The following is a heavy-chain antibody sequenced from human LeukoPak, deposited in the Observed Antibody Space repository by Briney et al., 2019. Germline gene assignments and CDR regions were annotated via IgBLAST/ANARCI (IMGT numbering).Heavy chain of an antibody. J-gene: IGHJ4*02. V-gene: IGHV1-69*05. D-gene: IGHD1-1*01. CDR3: ARGPELERFDY. CDR2: IIPIFGTA. CDR1: GGTFSSYA. Sequence: SVKVSCTASGGTFSSYAISWVRQAPGQGLEWMGGIIPIFGTANYAQKFQGRVTITTDESTSTAYMELSSLRSEDTAVYYCARGPELERFDYWGQGTLVTVSS.